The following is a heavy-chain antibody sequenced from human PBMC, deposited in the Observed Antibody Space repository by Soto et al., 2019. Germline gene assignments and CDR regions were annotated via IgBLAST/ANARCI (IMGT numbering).Heavy chain of an antibody. D-gene: IGHD3-9*01. J-gene: IGHJ4*02. CDR1: GDSVSSNSAA. CDR3: ARDFSARLRYFDWLLSGDYYFDY. CDR2: TYYRSKWYN. Sequence: PSQTLSLTCAISGDSVSSNSAAWNWIRQSPSRGLEWLGRTYYRSKWYNDYAVSVKSRITINPDTSKNQFSLQLNSVTPEDTAVYYCARDFSARLRYFDWLLSGDYYFDYWGQGTLVTVSS. V-gene: IGHV6-1*01.